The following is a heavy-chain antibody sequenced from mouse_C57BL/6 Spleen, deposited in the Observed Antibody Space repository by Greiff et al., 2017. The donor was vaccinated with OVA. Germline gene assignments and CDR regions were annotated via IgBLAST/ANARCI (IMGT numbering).Heavy chain of an antibody. CDR3: ANHYYGSSPYFDY. D-gene: IGHD1-1*01. CDR1: GYSITSGYY. CDR2: ISYDGSN. J-gene: IGHJ2*01. V-gene: IGHV3-6*01. Sequence: EVQLQESGPGLVKPSQSLSLTCSVTGYSITSGYYWNWIRQFPGNKLEWMGYISYDGSNNYNPSLKNRISITRDTSKNQFFLKLNSVTTEDTATYYCANHYYGSSPYFDYWGQGTTLTVSS.